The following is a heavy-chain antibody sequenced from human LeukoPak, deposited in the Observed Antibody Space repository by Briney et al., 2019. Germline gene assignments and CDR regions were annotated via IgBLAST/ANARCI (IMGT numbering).Heavy chain of an antibody. CDR2: IWYDGSYE. V-gene: IGHV3-33*01. Sequence: GGSLRLSCVASGFTFTKYGVHRVRQAPGKGLEWLAVIWYDGSYEYYGDSVKGRFAISRDNSKNTVYLQMNSLRAGDTAVYFCARGSATTLYYYYYMDVWGKGTTVTVSS. CDR1: GFTFTKYG. CDR3: ARGSATTLYYYYYMDV. J-gene: IGHJ6*03. D-gene: IGHD1-26*01.